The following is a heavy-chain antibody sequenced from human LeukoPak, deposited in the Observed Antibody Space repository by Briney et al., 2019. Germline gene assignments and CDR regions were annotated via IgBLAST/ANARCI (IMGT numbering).Heavy chain of an antibody. V-gene: IGHV4-31*03. CDR1: GGSISSGGYY. CDR2: IYYSGST. CDR3: ARPVGARGVAVPDY. Sequence: PSQTLSLTCTVSGGSISSGGYYWSWIRQHPGKGLEWIGYIYYSGSTYYNPSLKSRVTISVDTSKNQFSLKLSSVTAADTAVYYCARPVGARGVAVPDYWGQGTLVTVSS. J-gene: IGHJ4*02. D-gene: IGHD6-19*01.